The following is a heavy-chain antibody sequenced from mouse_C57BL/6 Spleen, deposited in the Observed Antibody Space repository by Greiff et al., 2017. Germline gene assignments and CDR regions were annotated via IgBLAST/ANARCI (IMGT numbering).Heavy chain of an antibody. CDR3: ARRKYYSNYVPFAY. V-gene: IGHV1-55*01. D-gene: IGHD2-5*01. J-gene: IGHJ3*01. CDR2: LYPGSGST. CDR1: GYTFTSYW. Sequence: QVQLQQPGAELVKPGASVKMSCKASGYTFTSYWITWVKQRPGQGLEWIGDLYPGSGSTNYNEKFKSKATLTVDTSSSTAYMQLSSLTSEDSAVYYCARRKYYSNYVPFAYWGQGTLVTVSA.